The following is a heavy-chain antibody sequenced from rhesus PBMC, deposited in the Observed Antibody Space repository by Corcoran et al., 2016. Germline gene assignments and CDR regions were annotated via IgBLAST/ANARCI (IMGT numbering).Heavy chain of an antibody. Sequence: QVQLQESGPGLVKPSETLSLTCAVSGGSISSGYYYLSWIRQPPGKGRELIGYITYSRSTSYNPSLKSRVTISEDPSKNQFSMKLSSVTAADTAVYYCAIHVDTATVHGGQGVLVTVSS. J-gene: IGHJ4*01. CDR1: GGSISSGYYY. D-gene: IGHD5-12*01. CDR2: ITYSRST. CDR3: AIHVDTATVH. V-gene: IGHV4-122*02.